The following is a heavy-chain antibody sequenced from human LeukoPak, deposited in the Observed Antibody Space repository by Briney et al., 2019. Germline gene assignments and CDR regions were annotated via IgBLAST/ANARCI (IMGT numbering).Heavy chain of an antibody. CDR1: GYTFTSYY. V-gene: IGHV1-46*01. D-gene: IGHD3-22*01. Sequence: ASVTVSCKASGYTFTSYYMHWVRQAPGQGLEWMGIINPSGGSTSYAQKFQGRVTMTRDTSMSTAYMELSSLRYEDTAVYYCARGRGYDRTGYVYYFDFWGQGTLVTVSS. J-gene: IGHJ4*02. CDR2: INPSGGST. CDR3: ARGRGYDRTGYVYYFDF.